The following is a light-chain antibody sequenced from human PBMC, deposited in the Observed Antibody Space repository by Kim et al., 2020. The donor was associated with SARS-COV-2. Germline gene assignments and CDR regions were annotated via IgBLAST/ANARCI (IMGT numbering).Light chain of an antibody. CDR3: QQYGSYPWT. CDR2: ETS. Sequence: DIQMTQSPSTLSASLGDRVTITCRASQSIPRWLAWYQQKPGKAPKLVIYETSNLEGGVPSRFSGSGSGTEFTLTISSLQPDDFATYYCQQYGSYPWTFGQGNKVDIK. J-gene: IGKJ1*01. CDR1: QSIPRW. V-gene: IGKV1-5*03.